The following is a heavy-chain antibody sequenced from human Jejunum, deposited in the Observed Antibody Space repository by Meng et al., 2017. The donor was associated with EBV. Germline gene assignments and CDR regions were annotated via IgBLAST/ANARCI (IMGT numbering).Heavy chain of an antibody. CDR3: ARVRCSGGSCFYFDD. Sequence: QVQLQESGPGLVNPSGXLSLTCAFSGGSITSSDWWTWVRQPPGEGLEWIGEIYHDGSSNYSPSLKSRVTILLDKSENHFSLKLNSVTAADTAVYYCARVRCSGGSCFYFDDWGQGALVTVSS. D-gene: IGHD2-15*01. J-gene: IGHJ4*02. V-gene: IGHV4-4*02. CDR1: GGSITSSDW. CDR2: IYHDGSS.